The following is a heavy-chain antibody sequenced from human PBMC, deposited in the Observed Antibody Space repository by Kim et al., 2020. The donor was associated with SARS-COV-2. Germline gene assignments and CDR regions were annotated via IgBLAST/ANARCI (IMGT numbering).Heavy chain of an antibody. J-gene: IGHJ4*01. CDR2: TSYDGNDE. CDR3: ARDASGSYNSYYFDY. CDR1: GFTFSGYG. D-gene: IGHD6-19*01. V-gene: IGHV3-33*05. Sequence: GGSLRLSCAASGFTFSGYGMHWVRQAPGMGLDWVAATSYDGNDEYYADSVKGRFTIFRDNSKNTLYLQMNSLRTEDTAVYYCARDASGSYNSYYFDYWG.